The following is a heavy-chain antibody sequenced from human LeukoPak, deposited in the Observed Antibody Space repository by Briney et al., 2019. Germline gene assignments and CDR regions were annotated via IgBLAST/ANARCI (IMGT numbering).Heavy chain of an antibody. CDR2: IRYDGSNK. Sequence: TGGSLRLSCAASGFTFSSYAMSWVRQAPGKGLEWVAFIRYDGSNKYYADSVKGRFTISRDNSKNTLYLQMNSLRAEDTAVYYCAKDLDHGSFYYDSSGYLYYFDYWGQGTLVTVSS. CDR1: GFTFSSYA. CDR3: AKDLDHGSFYYDSSGYLYYFDY. D-gene: IGHD3-22*01. J-gene: IGHJ4*02. V-gene: IGHV3-30*02.